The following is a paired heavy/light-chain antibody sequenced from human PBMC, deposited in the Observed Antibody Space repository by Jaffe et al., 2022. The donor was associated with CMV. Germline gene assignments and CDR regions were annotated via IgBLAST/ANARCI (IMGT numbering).Light chain of an antibody. Sequence: SYELTQPPSVSVSPGQTARITCSGDALPKQYAYWYHQRPGQAPVLLIFKDTERPSGIPERFSGSSSGTTVTLTISGVQAEDAADYYCQSADSSGTYRVFGGGTRLIVI. CDR2: KDT. J-gene: IGLJ3*02. CDR1: ALPKQY. V-gene: IGLV3-25*03. CDR3: QSADSSGTYRV.
Heavy chain of an antibody. V-gene: IGHV3-21*01. CDR3: AGILGIDGLDI. Sequence: EVQLVESGGGLVKPGGSLRLSCAASGFTFTNYNMNWVRQAPGKGLEYVAYISTYGTYIYYADSVRGRFTISRDNAGNSLYLQMNSLRAEDTAMYYCAGILGIDGLDIWGQGTMVTVSS. CDR2: ISTYGTYI. J-gene: IGHJ3*02. CDR1: GFTFTNYN. D-gene: IGHD3-16*01.